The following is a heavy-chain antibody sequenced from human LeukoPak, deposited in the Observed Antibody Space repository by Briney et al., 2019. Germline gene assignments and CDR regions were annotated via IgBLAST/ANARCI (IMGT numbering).Heavy chain of an antibody. CDR1: GFTFSSYG. D-gene: IGHD5-18*01. V-gene: IGHV3-30*02. CDR3: AKGPDFVDTAMVK. CDR2: IRYDGSNK. Sequence: GGSLRLSCAASGFTFSSYGMPWVRQAPGKGLEWVAFIRYDGSNKYYADSVKGRFTISRDNSKNTLYLQMNSLRAEDTAVYYCAKGPDFVDTAMVKWGQGTLVTVSS. J-gene: IGHJ4*02.